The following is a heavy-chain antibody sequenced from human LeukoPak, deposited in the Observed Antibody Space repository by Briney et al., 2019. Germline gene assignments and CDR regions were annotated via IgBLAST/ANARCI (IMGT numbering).Heavy chain of an antibody. D-gene: IGHD5-18*01. Sequence: GGSLRLSCTAPEFTFSTYPMYWDRQAPGKGLEWVAAISSDGETTYYAESMKGRFTVSRENSKDTLYLQMNSLRAGDTAVYYCASSRVYGYHDYRGQGTLVTVSS. V-gene: IGHV3-23*01. J-gene: IGHJ4*02. CDR3: ASSRVYGYHDY. CDR1: EFTFSTYP. CDR2: ISSDGETT.